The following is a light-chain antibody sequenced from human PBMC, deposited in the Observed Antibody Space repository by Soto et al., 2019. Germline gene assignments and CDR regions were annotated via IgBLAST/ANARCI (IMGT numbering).Light chain of an antibody. CDR2: GAS. J-gene: IGKJ5*01. V-gene: IGKV3-20*01. Sequence: EIVLTQSPGTLSLSPGERATLSCRSSQSVISSYLAWYQQKPGQAPRLLIYGASSRATGIPDRFSGGGSGTDFTLTISRLEPEDFAVYYRQQYGSSAIAFGQGTRLEIK. CDR3: QQYGSSAIA. CDR1: QSVISSY.